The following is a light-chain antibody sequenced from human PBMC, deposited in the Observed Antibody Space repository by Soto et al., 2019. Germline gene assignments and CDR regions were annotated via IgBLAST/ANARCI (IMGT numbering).Light chain of an antibody. CDR3: QQDLSFPFS. Sequence: AIQMTQSPSSLSASVGDRVTITCRASQAIRNNLSWYHQRPGKAPYLLIYAASTLHSGVPSRFSGSGSGTEFTLTISSLQPEDFGTYYCQQDLSFPFSFGPGTTVDIK. CDR2: AAS. J-gene: IGKJ3*01. V-gene: IGKV1-6*01. CDR1: QAIRNN.